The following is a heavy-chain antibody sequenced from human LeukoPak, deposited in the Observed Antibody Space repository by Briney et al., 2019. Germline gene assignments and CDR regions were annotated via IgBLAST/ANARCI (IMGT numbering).Heavy chain of an antibody. D-gene: IGHD3-16*02. Sequence: GGSLRLSCAASGLTFSSYAMSWVRQAPGKGLEWVSAISGSGGSTYYADSVKGRFTISRDNSKNTLYLQMNSLRAEDTAVYYCARDDDVWGSYRSPSDYWGQGTLVTVSS. CDR1: GLTFSSYA. CDR3: ARDDDVWGSYRSPSDY. V-gene: IGHV3-23*01. CDR2: ISGSGGST. J-gene: IGHJ4*02.